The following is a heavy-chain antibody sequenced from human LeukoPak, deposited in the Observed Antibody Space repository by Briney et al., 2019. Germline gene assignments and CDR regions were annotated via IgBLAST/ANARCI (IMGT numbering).Heavy chain of an antibody. CDR1: GFTVSSNY. Sequence: GGSLRLSCAASGFTVSSNYMSWVRQAPGKGLEWVSGINWNGGSTGYADSVKGRFTISRDNAKNSLYLQMNSLRAEDTALYHCARAYYSNHAFDIWGQGAMVTVSS. CDR2: INWNGGST. V-gene: IGHV3-20*01. CDR3: ARAYYSNHAFDI. D-gene: IGHD4-11*01. J-gene: IGHJ3*02.